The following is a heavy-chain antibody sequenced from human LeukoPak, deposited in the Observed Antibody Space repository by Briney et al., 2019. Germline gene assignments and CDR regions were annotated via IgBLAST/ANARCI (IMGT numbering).Heavy chain of an antibody. J-gene: IGHJ3*02. D-gene: IGHD6-6*01. CDR1: GASISSSSYY. Sequence: PSETLSLTCTVSGASISSSSYYWGWIRQPPGKGLEWIGSIYYSGSTYYSPSLKSRITISRDTSKKQFSLKVNSVTAADTAVYYCARSPDSSIFDIWGQGQWSPSLQ. CDR2: IYYSGST. CDR3: ARSPDSSIFDI. V-gene: IGHV4-39*01.